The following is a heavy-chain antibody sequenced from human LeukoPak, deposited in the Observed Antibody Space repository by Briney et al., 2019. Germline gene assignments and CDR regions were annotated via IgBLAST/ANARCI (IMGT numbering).Heavy chain of an antibody. D-gene: IGHD3-3*01. V-gene: IGHV3-30-3*01. J-gene: IGHJ6*02. CDR3: ARDWVYDFWSGYYYYYYGMDV. CDR1: GFTFSSYA. Sequence: PGRSLILSCAASGFTFSSYAMHWVRQAPGKGLEWVAVISYDGSNKFYADSVKGRFTLSRDNSKNTLYLQMNSLRAEDTAVYYCARDWVYDFWSGYYYYYYGMDVWGQGTTVTVSS. CDR2: ISYDGSNK.